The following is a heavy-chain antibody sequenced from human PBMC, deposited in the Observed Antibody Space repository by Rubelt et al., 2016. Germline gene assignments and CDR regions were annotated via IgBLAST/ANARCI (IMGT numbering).Heavy chain of an antibody. Sequence: EVQLVESGGDLVQPGGSLRLSCVASGFTFSDHYMDWVRQAPGKGLMWVSRIKSDGSSTTYADFVKGRFTISRDNANNTLYLQMNSLRAEDTAVYYCAMFIGSPNVPWGQGTLVIVSS. V-gene: IGHV3-74*02. CDR1: GFTFSDHY. CDR3: AMFIGSPNVP. D-gene: IGHD1-26*01. J-gene: IGHJ5*02. CDR2: IKSDGSST.